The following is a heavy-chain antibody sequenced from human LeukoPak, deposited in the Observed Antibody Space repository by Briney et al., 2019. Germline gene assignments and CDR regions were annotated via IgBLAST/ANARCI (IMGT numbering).Heavy chain of an antibody. CDR3: ASQRKCSSTSCYKRFDY. Sequence: PSETLSLTCAVYGGSFSGYYWSWIRQPPGKGLEWIGEINHSGSTNYDPSLKSRVTISVDTSKNQFPLKLSSVTAADTAVYYCASQRKCSSTSCYKRFDYWGQGTLVTVSS. J-gene: IGHJ4*02. D-gene: IGHD2-2*02. CDR2: INHSGST. CDR1: GGSFSGYY. V-gene: IGHV4-34*01.